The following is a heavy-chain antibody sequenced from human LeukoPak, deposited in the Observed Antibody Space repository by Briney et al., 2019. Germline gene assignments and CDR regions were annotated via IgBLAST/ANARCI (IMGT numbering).Heavy chain of an antibody. CDR1: GFTFSSYS. V-gene: IGHV3-21*01. D-gene: IGHD6-19*01. CDR3: ARGSSGWFDY. CDR2: ISSSSSYI. Sequence: PGGSLRLSCAASGFTFSSYSMNWARQAPGKGLEWVSSISSSSSYIYYADSVKGRFTISRDNAKNSLYLQMNSLRAEDTAVYYCARGSSGWFDYWGQGTLVTVSS. J-gene: IGHJ4*02.